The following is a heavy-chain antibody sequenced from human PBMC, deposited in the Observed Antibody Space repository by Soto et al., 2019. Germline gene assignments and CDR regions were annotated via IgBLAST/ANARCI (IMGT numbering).Heavy chain of an antibody. Sequence: GGSLRLSCAASGFTFSSYAMSWVRQAPGKGLEWVSAISGSGGSTYYADSVKGRFTISRDNSENTLYLQMNSLRAEDMAVYYCAKDPFLAAAGTFDYWGQGTLVTVSS. CDR1: GFTFSSYA. D-gene: IGHD6-13*01. J-gene: IGHJ4*02. V-gene: IGHV3-23*01. CDR3: AKDPFLAAAGTFDY. CDR2: ISGSGGST.